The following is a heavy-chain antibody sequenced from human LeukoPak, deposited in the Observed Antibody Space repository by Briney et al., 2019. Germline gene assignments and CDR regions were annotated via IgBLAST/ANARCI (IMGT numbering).Heavy chain of an antibody. CDR3: ARSLRPGIAVD. Sequence: SETLSLTCTVSGGSISNYYCSWIRQSPGKGLEWIGYIFYSGNTNYSPSLKSRVTISVDTSKNQFPLKLSSVTAADTAVYYCARSLRPGIAVDWGQGTLVTVSS. V-gene: IGHV4-59*01. J-gene: IGHJ4*02. CDR1: GGSISNYY. D-gene: IGHD6-19*01. CDR2: IFYSGNT.